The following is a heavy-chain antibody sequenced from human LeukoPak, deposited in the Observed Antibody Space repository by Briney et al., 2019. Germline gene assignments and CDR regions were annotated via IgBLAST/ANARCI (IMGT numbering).Heavy chain of an antibody. CDR3: ARTYCSSTSCFMAYFDY. J-gene: IGHJ4*02. CDR2: IYHSGST. D-gene: IGHD2-2*01. Sequence: PSETLSLTCTVSGYSISSGYYWGWIRQPPGKGLEWIGSIYHSGSTYYNPSLKSRVTISVDTSKNQFSLKLRSVTAADTAVYYCARTYCSSTSCFMAYFDYWGQGTLVTVSS. V-gene: IGHV4-38-2*02. CDR1: GYSISSGYY.